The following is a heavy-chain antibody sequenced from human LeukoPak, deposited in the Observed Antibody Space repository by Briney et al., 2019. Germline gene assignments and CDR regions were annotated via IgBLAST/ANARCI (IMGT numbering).Heavy chain of an antibody. CDR2: ISGDGGST. D-gene: IGHD3-10*01. J-gene: IGHJ4*02. Sequence: GGSLRLSCTASGFTFDDYAMHWVRQAPGKGLEWVSLISGDGGSTNYADSVKGRLTISRDNNKNSLYLQMNSLRTEDTALYYCAKATGSGSYLVDYWGQGTLVTVSS. V-gene: IGHV3-43*02. CDR1: GFTFDDYA. CDR3: AKATGSGSYLVDY.